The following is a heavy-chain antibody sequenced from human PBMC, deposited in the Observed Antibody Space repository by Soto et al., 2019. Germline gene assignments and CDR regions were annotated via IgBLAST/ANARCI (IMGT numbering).Heavy chain of an antibody. CDR2: IYQPGSGYVFHSPST. D-gene: IGHD3-22*01. V-gene: IGHV4-38-2*02. J-gene: IGHJ5*01. CDR3: SRSGFWADSTGSYHVFDT. CDR1: GFTLRSAFF. Sequence: SETLSLTCKVSGFTLRSAFFWGWIRQPPGKGLEWIGSIYQPGSGYVFHSPSTYTNPSLDGRVAISGDTSKNECFLKSTAVTASDPAVYFYSRSGFWADSTGSYHVFDTVDQETLVAIPS.